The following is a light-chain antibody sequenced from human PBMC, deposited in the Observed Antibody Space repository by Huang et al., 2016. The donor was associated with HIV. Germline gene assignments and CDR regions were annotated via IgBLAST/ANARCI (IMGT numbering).Light chain of an antibody. V-gene: IGKV3-15*01. CDR1: QSVSTN. J-gene: IGKJ1*01. Sequence: EIVMTQSPATLSVSPGESATLACRASQSVSTNLAWYQQKPGQAPRLLIYDASTRAMGIPARFSGSGAGTEFTLTISSLQSEDFVVYYCQHYNNWPQTFGLGTKVEIK. CDR3: QHYNNWPQT. CDR2: DAS.